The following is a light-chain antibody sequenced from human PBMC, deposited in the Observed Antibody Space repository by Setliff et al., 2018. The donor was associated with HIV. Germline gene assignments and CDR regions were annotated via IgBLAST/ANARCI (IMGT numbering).Light chain of an antibody. CDR1: SSNIGINT. CDR2: SND. V-gene: IGLV1-44*01. Sequence: QSVLTQPPSASGTPGRSVTMSCSGSSSNIGINTVNWYQQVPGSAPKLLMYSNDQRPSGVPDRFSGSKSGTSASLAISGLRSEDEADYYCCSYAGSNIFVVFGTGTKVTVL. CDR3: CSYAGSNIFVV. J-gene: IGLJ1*01.